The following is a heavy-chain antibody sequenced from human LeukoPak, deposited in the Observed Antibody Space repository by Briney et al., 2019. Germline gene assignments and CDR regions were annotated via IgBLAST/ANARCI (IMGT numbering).Heavy chain of an antibody. D-gene: IGHD3-3*01. CDR2: IYPGDSDT. CDR3: ARHAVTYYDFWSGYPAFDI. V-gene: IGHV5-51*01. CDR1: GYSFTSYW. J-gene: IGHJ3*02. Sequence: GESLKISRKGSGYSFTSYWIGWVRQMPGKGLEWMGIIYPGDSDTRYSPSFQGQVTISADKSISTAYLQWSSLKASDAAMYYCARHAVTYYDFWSGYPAFDIWGQGTMVTVSS.